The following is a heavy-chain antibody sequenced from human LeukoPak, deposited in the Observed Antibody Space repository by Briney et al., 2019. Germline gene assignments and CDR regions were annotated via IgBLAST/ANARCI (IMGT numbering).Heavy chain of an antibody. D-gene: IGHD1-26*01. CDR3: AGRGDYGDY. CDR2: INSDGSTT. CDR1: GFTFSSYW. V-gene: IGHV3-74*01. Sequence: GGSLRLSCAASGFTFSSYWMHWVRQAPGKGLVWVSRINSDGSTTTYADSVKGRFTISRDNAKNTLYLQMNSLRAEDTAVYYCAGRGDYGDYLGQGTLVTVSS. J-gene: IGHJ4*02.